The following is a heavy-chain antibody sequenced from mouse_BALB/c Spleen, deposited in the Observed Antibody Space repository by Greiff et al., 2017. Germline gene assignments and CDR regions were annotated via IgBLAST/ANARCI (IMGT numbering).Heavy chain of an antibody. Sequence: VQLKESGGGLVQPGGSRKLSCAASGFTFSSFGMHWVRQAPEKGLEWVAYISSGSSTIYYADTVKGRFTISRDNPKNTLFLQMTSLRSEDTAMYYCARTGYGNYFAWFAYWGQGTLVTVSA. D-gene: IGHD2-10*02. V-gene: IGHV5-17*02. CDR1: GFTFSSFG. J-gene: IGHJ3*01. CDR3: ARTGYGNYFAWFAY. CDR2: ISSGSSTI.